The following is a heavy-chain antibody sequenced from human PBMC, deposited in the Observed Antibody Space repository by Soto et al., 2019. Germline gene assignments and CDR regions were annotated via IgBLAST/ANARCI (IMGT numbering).Heavy chain of an antibody. CDR3: ARAEGYCSGGSCYGGLEFDY. J-gene: IGHJ4*02. CDR2: INPSGGST. Sequence: ASVKVSCKASGYTFTSYYMHWVRQAPGQGLEWMGIINPSGGSTSYAQKFQGRVTMTRDTSTSTVYMELSSLRSEDTAVYYCARAEGYCSGGSCYGGLEFDYWGQGTLVTVSS. V-gene: IGHV1-46*03. D-gene: IGHD2-15*01. CDR1: GYTFTSYY.